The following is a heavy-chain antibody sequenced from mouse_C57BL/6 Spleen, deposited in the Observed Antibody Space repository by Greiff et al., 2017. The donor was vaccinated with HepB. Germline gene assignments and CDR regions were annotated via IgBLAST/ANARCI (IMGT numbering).Heavy chain of an antibody. V-gene: IGHV5-16*01. J-gene: IGHJ2*01. D-gene: IGHD2-3*01. CDR1: GFTFSDYY. Sequence: DVKLVESEGGLVQPGSSMKLSCTASGFTFSDYYMAWVRQVPEKGLEWVANINYDGSSTYYLDSLKSRFIISRDNAKNILYLQMSSLKSEDTATYYCARDRDGYLDYWGQGTTLTVSS. CDR2: INYDGSST. CDR3: ARDRDGYLDY.